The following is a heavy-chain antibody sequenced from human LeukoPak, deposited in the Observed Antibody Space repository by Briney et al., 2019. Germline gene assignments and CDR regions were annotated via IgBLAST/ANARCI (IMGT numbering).Heavy chain of an antibody. CDR3: ARDHKISYYDSSGYYDY. D-gene: IGHD3-22*01. CDR2: ITSSSSYI. CDR1: GFTYSSYS. V-gene: IGHV3-21*01. J-gene: IGHJ4*02. Sequence: PGGSLRLSCAASGFTYSSYSMNWVRQAPGKGLEWVSSITSSSSYIYYADSVKGRFTISRDNAKNSLFLQMNSLRAEDSAVYYCARDHKISYYDSSGYYDYWGQGTLVTVSS.